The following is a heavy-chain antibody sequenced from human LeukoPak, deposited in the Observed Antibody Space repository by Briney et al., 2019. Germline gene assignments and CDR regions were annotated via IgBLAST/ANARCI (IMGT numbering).Heavy chain of an antibody. Sequence: GGSLRLSCAASGFTFSSYAMHWVRQAPGKGLEWVAFIRYDGSNKYYADSVKGRFTISRDNSKNTLYLQMNSLRAEDTAVYYCAKDRGGIAARRRPEVYWGQGTLVTVSS. CDR1: GFTFSSYA. CDR2: IRYDGSNK. V-gene: IGHV3-30*02. D-gene: IGHD6-6*01. J-gene: IGHJ4*02. CDR3: AKDRGGIAARRRPEVY.